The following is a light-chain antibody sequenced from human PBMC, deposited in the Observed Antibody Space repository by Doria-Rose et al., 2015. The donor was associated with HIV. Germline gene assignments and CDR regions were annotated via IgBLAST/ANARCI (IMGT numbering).Light chain of an antibody. CDR2: DNN. CDR3: GTWDSSLSAGV. J-gene: IGLJ3*02. V-gene: IGLV1-51*01. Sequence: APGQKVTISCSGSSSNVGNNDVSWYQQFPGTAPKLLIYDNNKRPSGIPDRVSGSKSGTSATLGITGLQTGDEADYYCGTWDSSLSAGVFGGGTKLTVL. CDR1: SSNVGNND.